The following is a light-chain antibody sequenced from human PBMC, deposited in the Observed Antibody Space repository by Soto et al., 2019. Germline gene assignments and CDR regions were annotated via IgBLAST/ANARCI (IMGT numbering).Light chain of an antibody. Sequence: QSVLTQPPSASGTPGQRVTISCSGSSSNIGGNTVNWYQQFPGTAPKLLIYSNNQRPSGVPDRFSGSTSGTSASLAISGLQYEDEADYYCGAWDEGLNGVAFGGGTKLTVL. V-gene: IGLV1-44*01. CDR2: SNN. CDR1: SSNIGGNT. J-gene: IGLJ2*01. CDR3: GAWDEGLNGVA.